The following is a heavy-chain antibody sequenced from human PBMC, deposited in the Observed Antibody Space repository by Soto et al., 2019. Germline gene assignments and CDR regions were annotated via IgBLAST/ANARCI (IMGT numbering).Heavy chain of an antibody. CDR1: GGSISNYY. CDR2: IYNSGNT. CDR3: AREDSGHYYSLDV. Sequence: SETLSLTCTVSGGSISNYYWSWIRQPPGKGLEWIGYIYNSGNTNYNPSLKSRVTMSVDTSKNRFSLNLSSVTAADTAVYYCAREDSGHYYSLDVWGQGTTVTVSS. J-gene: IGHJ6*02. V-gene: IGHV4-59*01. D-gene: IGHD1-26*01.